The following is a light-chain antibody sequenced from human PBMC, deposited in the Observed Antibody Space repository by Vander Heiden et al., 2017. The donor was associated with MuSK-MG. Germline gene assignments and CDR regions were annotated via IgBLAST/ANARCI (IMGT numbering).Light chain of an antibody. J-gene: IGLJ2*01. CDR1: SSDVGSYNL. CDR2: EVS. CDR3: CSYAGSSTLV. V-gene: IGLV2-23*02. Sequence: QSALTQPASVSGSPGQSITISCTVTSSDVGSYNLVSWYQQHPGKAPKLMIYEVSKRPSGVSNRFSGSKSGTTASLTISGLQAEDEADYYCCSYAGSSTLVFGGGTKLTVL.